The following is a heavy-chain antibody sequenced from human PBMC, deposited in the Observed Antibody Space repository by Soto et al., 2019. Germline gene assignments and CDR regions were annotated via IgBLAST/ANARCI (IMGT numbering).Heavy chain of an antibody. V-gene: IGHV1-8*01. CDR1: GYTFTEYD. CDR2: VSPENRNA. CDR3: EVTTGY. J-gene: IGHJ4*02. Sequence: PSGKVSCKTSGYTFTEYDINWVRQAPGQGLEYMGWVSPENRNAGYAPQFRGRVSMTADTSINTVYLELTTLTYEDTAVYYCEVTTGYWGQGTMVTVSS. D-gene: IGHD4-17*01.